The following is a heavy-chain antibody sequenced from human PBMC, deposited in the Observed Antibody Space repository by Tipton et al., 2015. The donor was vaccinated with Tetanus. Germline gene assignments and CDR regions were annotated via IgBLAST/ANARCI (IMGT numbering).Heavy chain of an antibody. J-gene: IGHJ6*02. CDR1: GYTFNDYD. D-gene: IGHD1-1*01. CDR2: MKPNSGDT. V-gene: IGHV1-8*01. Sequence: QVQLVQSGAEVKKPGASVKVSCKASGYTFNDYDINWVRQATGQGLEWMGWMKPNSGDTGQSQKFQGRVTMTRDISISTAYLEVGSLSTGDSAVYYCAKLGVDNWSDGNGFDDWGQGTTVSISS. CDR3: AKLGVDNWSDGNGFDD.